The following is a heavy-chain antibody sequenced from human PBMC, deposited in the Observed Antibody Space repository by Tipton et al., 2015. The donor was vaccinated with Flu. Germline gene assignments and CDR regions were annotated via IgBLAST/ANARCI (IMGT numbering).Heavy chain of an antibody. D-gene: IGHD3-3*01. Sequence: TLSLTCTVSGGSISSSSYYWGWIRQPPGKGLEWIGSIYYSGSTYYNPSLKSRVTISVDTSKNQFSLKLSSVTAADTAVYYCARDGDDDFWSGYRRADYYGMDVWGQGTTVTVSS. V-gene: IGHV4-39*07. CDR1: GGSISSSSYY. CDR3: ARDGDDDFWSGYRRADYYGMDV. J-gene: IGHJ6*02. CDR2: IYYSGST.